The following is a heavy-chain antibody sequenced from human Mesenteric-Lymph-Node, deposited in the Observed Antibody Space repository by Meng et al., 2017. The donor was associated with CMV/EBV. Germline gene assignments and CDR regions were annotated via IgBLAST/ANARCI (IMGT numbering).Heavy chain of an antibody. J-gene: IGHJ4*02. CDR3: ARDHPGYQYDANTYPLEFDS. Sequence: ASVKVSCKASGYTFTNYFIHWVRQAPGQGLEWMGWINPHIGDSTYARKFQGRVTLIGDTSNTTAYMELNKLTSDDTAYYYCARDHPGYQYDANTYPLEFDSWGQGTLVTVSS. CDR1: GYTFTNYF. CDR2: INPHIGDS. V-gene: IGHV1-2*02. D-gene: IGHD3-22*01.